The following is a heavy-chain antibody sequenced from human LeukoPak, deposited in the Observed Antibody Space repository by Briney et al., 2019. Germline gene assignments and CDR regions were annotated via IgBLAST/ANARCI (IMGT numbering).Heavy chain of an antibody. J-gene: IGHJ4*02. CDR3: AREHTPFGSGCTAAY. Sequence: PGGSLRLSCAAFGFTFSSSAMSWVRQAPGKGLYWVSAISGSGTGTYYADSVKGRFTISRDNAKNSLYLQMNSLRAEDTAVYYCAREHTPFGSGCTAAYWGQGTLVTVSS. CDR1: GFTFSSSA. CDR2: ISGSGTGT. D-gene: IGHD6-19*01. V-gene: IGHV3-23*01.